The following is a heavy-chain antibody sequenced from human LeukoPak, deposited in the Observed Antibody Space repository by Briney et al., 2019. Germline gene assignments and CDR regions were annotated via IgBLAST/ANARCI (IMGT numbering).Heavy chain of an antibody. CDR3: ARDSSGWSGGYYYYYMDV. Sequence: PSETLSLTCTVSGGSISSYYWSWIRQPPGKGLDWIGYIYYSGSTNYNPSLKSRVTISVDTSKNQFSLKLSSVTAADTAVYYCARDSSGWSGGYYYYYMDVWGKGTTVTVSS. V-gene: IGHV4-59*01. CDR2: IYYSGST. CDR1: GGSISSYY. J-gene: IGHJ6*03. D-gene: IGHD6-19*01.